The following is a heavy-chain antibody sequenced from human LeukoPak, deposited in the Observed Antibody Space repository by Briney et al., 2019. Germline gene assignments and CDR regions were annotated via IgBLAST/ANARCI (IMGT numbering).Heavy chain of an antibody. Sequence: PGGSLRLSCVVSGFTFSGYWMTWVRQAPGKGLEWVANIREDGSEGNYVDSVKGRFIISRDNSRNSLYLQMNSLRPEDTAVYYCTRDRNARATKEDRYDYWGQGTLVTVSS. CDR2: IREDGSEG. V-gene: IGHV3-7*01. D-gene: IGHD5-12*01. CDR3: TRDRNARATKEDRYDY. CDR1: GFTFSGYW. J-gene: IGHJ4*02.